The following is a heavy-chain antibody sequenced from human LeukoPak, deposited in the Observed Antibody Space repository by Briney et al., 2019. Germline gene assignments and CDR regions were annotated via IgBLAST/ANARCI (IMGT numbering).Heavy chain of an antibody. D-gene: IGHD4-23*01. CDR2: IQYAGSNK. Sequence: GGSLRLSCAASGFTFSSYGMHRVRQAPGKGLEWVAFIQYAGSNKYYADSVKGRFTISRDNSKNTLYLQMNSLRAEDTAVYYCAKDVATVVTLGYWGQGTLVSVSS. CDR3: AKDVATVVTLGY. J-gene: IGHJ4*02. CDR1: GFTFSSYG. V-gene: IGHV3-30*02.